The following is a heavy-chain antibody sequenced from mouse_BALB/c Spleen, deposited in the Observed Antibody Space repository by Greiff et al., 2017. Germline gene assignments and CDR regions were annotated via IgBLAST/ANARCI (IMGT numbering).Heavy chain of an antibody. D-gene: IGHD2-10*02. CDR1: GFTFSSFG. Sequence: EVKLVESGGGLVQPGGSRKLSCAASGFTFSSFGMHWVRQAPEKGLEWVAYISSGSSTIYYADTVKGRFTISRDNPKNTLFLQMTSLRSEDTAMYYCAREEYGNSMDYWGQGTSVTVSS. V-gene: IGHV5-17*02. CDR3: AREEYGNSMDY. CDR2: ISSGSSTI. J-gene: IGHJ4*01.